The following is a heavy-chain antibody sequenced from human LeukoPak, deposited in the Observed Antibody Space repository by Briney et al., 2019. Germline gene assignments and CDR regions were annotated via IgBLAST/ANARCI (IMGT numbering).Heavy chain of an antibody. V-gene: IGHV3-21*06. CDR2: ISSNSRYI. Sequence: GGSLRLSCAASGFTFSTYSMNWVRQAPGKGLEWVSSISSNSRYIYYADSMRGRFTISRDNAKNSLYLQMNSLRAEDTAVYYCAGQQLADYYYYYMDVWGKGTTVTVSS. CDR1: GFTFSTYS. J-gene: IGHJ6*03. CDR3: AGQQLADYYYYYMDV. D-gene: IGHD6-13*01.